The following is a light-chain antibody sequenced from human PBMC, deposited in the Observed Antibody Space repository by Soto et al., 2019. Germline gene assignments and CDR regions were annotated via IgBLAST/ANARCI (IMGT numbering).Light chain of an antibody. CDR2: GDS. CDR1: QSVSRNY. CDR3: QQYCYSPIT. V-gene: IGKV3-20*01. J-gene: IGKJ5*01. Sequence: ENVLTQSPGTLSLSPGERVTLSCRASQSVSRNYLAWYQQKPGQAPRLLIYGDSSRATGIPDRFSGSGSGTDFTLTISRLEPEDFAVYYCQQYCYSPITFGQGTRLEIK.